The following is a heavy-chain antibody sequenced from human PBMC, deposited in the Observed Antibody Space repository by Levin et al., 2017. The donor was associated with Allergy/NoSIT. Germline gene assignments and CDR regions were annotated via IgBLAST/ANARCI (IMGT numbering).Heavy chain of an antibody. J-gene: IGHJ4*02. V-gene: IGHV3-72*01. CDR3: AASSGSYRYFDY. Sequence: GESLKISCAASGFSFSDHYMDWVRQAPGKGLEWVGRSRNRANSYTTQYAASVKGRFTISRDDSKNSLYLQMNSLGSEDTAVYYCAASSGSYRYFDYWGQGTLVPVSS. CDR1: GFSFSDHY. D-gene: IGHD3-10*01. CDR2: SRNRANSYTT.